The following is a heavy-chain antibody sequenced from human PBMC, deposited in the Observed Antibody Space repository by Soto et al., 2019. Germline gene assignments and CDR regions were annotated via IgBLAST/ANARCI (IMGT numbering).Heavy chain of an antibody. V-gene: IGHV1-2*02. CDR1: GYTFTGYY. D-gene: IGHD1-1*01. CDR2: INPNSGGT. CDR3: ARGPLIQRRHGMDV. Sequence: GSVKVSCKASGYTFTGYYMHWVRQAPGQGLEWMGWINPNSGGTNYAQKFQGRVTMTRDTSISTAYMELSRLRSDDTAVYYCARGPLIQRRHGMDVWGQGTTVTVSS. J-gene: IGHJ6*02.